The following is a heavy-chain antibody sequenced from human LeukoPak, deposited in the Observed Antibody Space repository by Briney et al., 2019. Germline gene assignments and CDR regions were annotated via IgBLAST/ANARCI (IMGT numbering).Heavy chain of an antibody. J-gene: IGHJ4*02. V-gene: IGHV6-1*01. CDR1: GDSVSSNSAA. D-gene: IGHD6-19*01. Sequence: SQTLSLTCAISGDSVSSNSAAWNWIRQSPSRGLEWLGRTYYRSKWYNDYAVSVKSRITINPDTSKNQFSLQLNSVTPEDTAVYYCARGSSNLESYSSGWYDFDYWGQGTLVTVSS. CDR3: ARGSSNLESYSSGWYDFDY. CDR2: TYYRSKWYN.